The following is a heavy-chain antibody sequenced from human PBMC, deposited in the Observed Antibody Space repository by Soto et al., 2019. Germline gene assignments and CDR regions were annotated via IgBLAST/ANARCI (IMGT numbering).Heavy chain of an antibody. CDR3: ARVEYQLLWDYYYGMDV. CDR1: GFTFSSYS. Sequence: ESGGGLVTPGGSLRLSCAASGFTFSSYSMNWVRQAPGKGLEWVSSISSSSSYIYYADSVKGRFTISRDNAKNSLYLQMNSLRAEDTAVYYCARVEYQLLWDYYYGMDVWGQGTTVTVSS. CDR2: ISSSSSYI. J-gene: IGHJ6*02. V-gene: IGHV3-21*01. D-gene: IGHD2-2*01.